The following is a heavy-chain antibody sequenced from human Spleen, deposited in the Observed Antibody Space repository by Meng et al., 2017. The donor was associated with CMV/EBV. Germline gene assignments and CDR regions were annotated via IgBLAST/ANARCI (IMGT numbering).Heavy chain of an antibody. CDR2: IYWNDDK. CDR1: GFSLNTSAVG. CDR3: ARYIAYCSSTSCYTGSGAFDI. J-gene: IGHJ3*02. Sequence: SGPTLVKPTQTLTLTCTFSGFSLNTSAVGVGWIRQPPGKALECLALIYWNDDKRCSPSLESRLTISKDISKNQVVLTMTNMDPVDTATYYCARYIAYCSSTSCYTGSGAFDIWGQGTMVTVSS. V-gene: IGHV2-5*01. D-gene: IGHD2-2*02.